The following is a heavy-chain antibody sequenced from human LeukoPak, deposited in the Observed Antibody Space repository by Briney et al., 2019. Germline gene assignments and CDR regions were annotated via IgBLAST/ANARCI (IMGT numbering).Heavy chain of an antibody. CDR3: VRLGFDY. V-gene: IGHV3-30*04. CDR1: GFTFSSYA. CDR2: ISYDGSNK. Sequence: GGSLRLSCAASGFTFSSYAMHWVRQAPGKGLEWVAVISYDGSNKYYADSVKGRFTISRDNAKNSLYLQMNSLRAEDTAVYYCVRLGFDYWGQGTLVTVSS. J-gene: IGHJ4*02.